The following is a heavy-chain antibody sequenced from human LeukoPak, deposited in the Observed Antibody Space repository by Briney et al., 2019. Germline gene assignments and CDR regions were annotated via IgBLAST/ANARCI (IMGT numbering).Heavy chain of an antibody. Sequence: PGGYMRLSCAASGFTFSDYYMSWIRQAPGKGLEWVSYISSSSSYTNYADSVKGRFTISRDNAKNSLYLQMNSLRAEDTAVYYCAREIGYGIYFDYWGQGTLVTVSS. J-gene: IGHJ4*02. V-gene: IGHV3-11*06. CDR1: GFTFSDYY. CDR3: AREIGYGIYFDY. CDR2: ISSSSSYT. D-gene: IGHD5-12*01.